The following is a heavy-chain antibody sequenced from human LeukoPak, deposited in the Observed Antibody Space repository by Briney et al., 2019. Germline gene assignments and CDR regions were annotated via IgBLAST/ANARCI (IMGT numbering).Heavy chain of an antibody. V-gene: IGHV1-46*01. CDR3: ATGGQSGILDFDY. Sequence: VASVKVSCKASGYTFTSYYMHWVRQAPGQGLEWMGIINPSGGSTSYAQKFQDRVTMTEDTSTDTAYMELSSLRSEDTAVYYCATGGQSGILDFDYGGKEPLVTVSS. J-gene: IGHJ4*02. CDR2: INPSGGST. D-gene: IGHD5-18*01. CDR1: GYTFTSYY.